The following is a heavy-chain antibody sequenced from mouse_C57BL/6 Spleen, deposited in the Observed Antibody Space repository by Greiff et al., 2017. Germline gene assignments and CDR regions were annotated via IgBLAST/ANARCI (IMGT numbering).Heavy chain of an antibody. CDR1: GYTFTDYN. V-gene: IGHV1-18*01. Sequence: EVQLVESGPELVKPGSSVKIPCKASGYTFTDYNMDWVKQSHGKSLEWIGNINPNNCGTIYNQKFKGKATLTVDKSSRTAYMELLSLTSEDTAVYYCARYSNYPSWFAYWGQGTLVTVSA. D-gene: IGHD2-5*01. CDR3: ARYSNYPSWFAY. J-gene: IGHJ3*01. CDR2: INPNNCGT.